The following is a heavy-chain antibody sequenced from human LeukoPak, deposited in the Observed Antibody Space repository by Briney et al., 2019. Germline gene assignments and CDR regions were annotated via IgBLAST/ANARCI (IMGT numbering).Heavy chain of an antibody. CDR3: ARELSSGDYEWGY. CDR1: GGSISSYY. CDR2: IYYSGST. V-gene: IGHV4-59*01. Sequence: SETLSLTCTVSGGSISSYYWSWMRQPPGKGLEWIGYIYYSGSTNYNPSLKSRVTISVDTSKNQFSLKLSSVTAADTAVYYCARELSSGDYEWGYWGQGTLVTVSS. J-gene: IGHJ4*02. D-gene: IGHD4-17*01.